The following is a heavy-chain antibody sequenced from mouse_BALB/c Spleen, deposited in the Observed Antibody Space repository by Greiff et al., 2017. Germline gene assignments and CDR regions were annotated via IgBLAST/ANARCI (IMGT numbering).Heavy chain of an antibody. J-gene: IGHJ2*01. CDR3: ARSTMITTLDY. Sequence: EVQLQQSGAELVKPGASVKLSCTASGFNIKDSYMHWVKQRPEQGLEWIGRIDPANGNTKYDPKFQGKATITADTSSNTAYLQLSSLTSEDTAVYYCARSTMITTLDYWGQGTTLTVSS. D-gene: IGHD2-4*01. V-gene: IGHV14-3*02. CDR2: IDPANGNT. CDR1: GFNIKDSY.